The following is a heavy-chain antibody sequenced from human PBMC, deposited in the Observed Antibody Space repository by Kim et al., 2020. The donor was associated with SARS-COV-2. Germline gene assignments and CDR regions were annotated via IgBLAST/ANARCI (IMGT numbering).Heavy chain of an antibody. Sequence: SETLSLTCTVSGGSISSYYWSWIRQPPGKGLEWIGYIYYSGSTNYNPSLKSRVTISVDTSKNQFSLKLSSVTAADTAVYYCARGGEKKYDSSGYSHYPFDYWGQGTLVTVSS. CDR3: ARGGEKKYDSSGYSHYPFDY. D-gene: IGHD3-22*01. CDR2: IYYSGST. V-gene: IGHV4-59*13. J-gene: IGHJ4*02. CDR1: GGSISSYY.